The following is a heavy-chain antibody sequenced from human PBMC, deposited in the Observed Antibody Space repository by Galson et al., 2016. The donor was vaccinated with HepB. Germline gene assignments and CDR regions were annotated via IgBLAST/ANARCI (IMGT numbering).Heavy chain of an antibody. CDR2: INPSSSAI. D-gene: IGHD3-22*01. J-gene: IGHJ4*02. Sequence: SLRLSCAVSGFTFSDYNMNWVRQAPGKGLEWISYINPSSSAIYYADSVRGRFTVSRDNAKNSQHLQMNSPRGEDSAVYFCARGAPSKYDSRGFFPYYLDSWGPGTLVAVAS. V-gene: IGHV3-48*01. CDR3: ARGAPSKYDSRGFFPYYLDS. CDR1: GFTFSDYN.